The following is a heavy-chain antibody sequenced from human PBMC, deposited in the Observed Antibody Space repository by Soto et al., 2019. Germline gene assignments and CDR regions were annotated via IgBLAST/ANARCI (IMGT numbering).Heavy chain of an antibody. CDR3: ARIESIARNWFDP. CDR1: GFSFTNYW. CDR2: IDPVDSYA. Sequence: GESLKISCKGSGFSFTNYWISWVRQMPGKGLEWMGNIDPVDSYANYSPSFQGHVAFSVDTSISTAYLQWSSLKASDTAMYFCARIESIARNWFDPWGQGTLVTVSS. V-gene: IGHV5-10-1*01. D-gene: IGHD6-13*01. J-gene: IGHJ5*02.